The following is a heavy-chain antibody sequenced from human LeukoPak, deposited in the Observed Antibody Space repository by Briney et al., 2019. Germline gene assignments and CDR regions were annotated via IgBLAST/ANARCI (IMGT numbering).Heavy chain of an antibody. D-gene: IGHD7-27*01. CDR2: ITGSSTWT. J-gene: IGHJ2*01. CDR1: GFTFRTYG. V-gene: IGHV3-23*01. CDR3: ARELVSLGTGYFDL. Sequence: GGSLRLSCEAPGFTFRTYGMTWVRQAPGKGLEWVSGITGSSTWTYYADSVRGRLTISRDNSKNTLHLQMNNLTADDTAIYYCARELVSLGTGYFDLWGRGTLVTVSS.